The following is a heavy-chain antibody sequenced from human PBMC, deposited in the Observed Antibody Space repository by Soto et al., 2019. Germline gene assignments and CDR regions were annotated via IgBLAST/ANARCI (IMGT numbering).Heavy chain of an antibody. D-gene: IGHD2-15*01. V-gene: IGHV3-30*04. J-gene: IGHJ4*02. Sequence: QVQLVESGGGVVQPGRSLRLSCAASGFTFSSFAMHWVRQAPGKGLEWVAVISYDASNIYYGDSMKGRFTISRDNSKNSLYLLMNSLRPEDTAVYYCARGVVVGSSTDYWGQGTLVTVSS. CDR3: ARGVVVGSSTDY. CDR2: ISYDASNI. CDR1: GFTFSSFA.